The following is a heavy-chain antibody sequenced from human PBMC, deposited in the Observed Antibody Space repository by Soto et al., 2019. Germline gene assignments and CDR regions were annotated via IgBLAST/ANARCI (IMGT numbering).Heavy chain of an antibody. Sequence: ASVKVSCKASGYSFTDYHIHWVRQAPGQGLDWLGRINPKSGGTSTAQKFQGWVTMTTDTSISTASMELTRLTSDDTAIYYCARGDSTDCSNGVCSFFVTHDMDVSG. D-gene: IGHD2-8*01. CDR3: ARGDSTDCSNGVCSFFVTHDMDV. CDR2: INPKSGGT. V-gene: IGHV1-2*04. J-gene: IGHJ6*02. CDR1: GYSFTDYH.